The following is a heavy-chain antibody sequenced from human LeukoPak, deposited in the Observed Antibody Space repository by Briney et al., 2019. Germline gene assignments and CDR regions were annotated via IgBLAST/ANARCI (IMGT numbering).Heavy chain of an antibody. D-gene: IGHD5-12*01. J-gene: IGHJ3*02. CDR1: GHSFTNYW. Sequence: GESLKISCKGYGHSFTNYWIGWVRQMPGKGLECMGIIYPGNSDTRYSPSFQGQVTISADKSISTAYLQWSSLKASDTAVYYCARHSAIGYGSKKDAFDIWGQGTMVTVSS. CDR2: IYPGNSDT. CDR3: ARHSAIGYGSKKDAFDI. V-gene: IGHV5-51*01.